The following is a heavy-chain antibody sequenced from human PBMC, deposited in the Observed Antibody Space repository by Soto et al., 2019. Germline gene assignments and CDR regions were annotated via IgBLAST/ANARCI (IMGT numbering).Heavy chain of an antibody. CDR3: ARRRYCSGGSCYDGRVDY. V-gene: IGHV5-51*01. J-gene: IGHJ4*02. CDR1: GYSFTSYW. D-gene: IGHD2-15*01. CDR2: IYPGDSDT. Sequence: GESLKISCKGSGYSFTSYWIGWVRQMPGKGLEWMGIIYPGDSDTRYSPSFQGQVTISADKSISTAYLQWSSLKASDTAMYYCARRRYCSGGSCYDGRVDYWGQGTLVTV.